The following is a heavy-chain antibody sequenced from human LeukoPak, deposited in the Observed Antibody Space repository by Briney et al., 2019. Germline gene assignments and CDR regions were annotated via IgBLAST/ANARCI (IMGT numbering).Heavy chain of an antibody. D-gene: IGHD6-13*01. CDR2: IYHGDSDT. CDR1: GYSFTSYW. V-gene: IGHV5-51*01. J-gene: IGHJ4*02. Sequence: LGESLKISCKGSGYSFTSYWIGWVRPMPGKGLEWMGIIYHGDSDTRYSTSFEGQVTISADKSISTAYLQWSSLKASDTAMYYCASGSSSWYRSYFDYWGQGTLVTVSS. CDR3: ASGSSSWYRSYFDY.